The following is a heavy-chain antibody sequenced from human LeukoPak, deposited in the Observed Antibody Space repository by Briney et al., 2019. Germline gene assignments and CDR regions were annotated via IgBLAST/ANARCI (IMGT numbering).Heavy chain of an antibody. V-gene: IGHV3-23*01. CDR1: GFTFSSYG. CDR2: ISGSGGST. D-gene: IGHD3-3*01. Sequence: AGGSLRLSCAASGFTFSSYGMSWVRQAPGKGLEWVSAISGSGGSTYYADSVKGRFTISRDNSKNTLYLQMNSLRAEDTAVYYCARVRLRFLEWLLFDYYYMDVWGKGTTVTVSS. J-gene: IGHJ6*03. CDR3: ARVRLRFLEWLLFDYYYMDV.